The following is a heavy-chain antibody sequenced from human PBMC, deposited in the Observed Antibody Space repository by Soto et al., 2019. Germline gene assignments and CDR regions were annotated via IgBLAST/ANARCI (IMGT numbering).Heavy chain of an antibody. CDR3: ARLGGYCSSTTCYVDY. V-gene: IGHV5-51*01. CDR2: IFPGDSDT. CDR1: GYSFTNYW. Sequence: ESLKISCKGSGYSFTNYWIGWVRQMPGKGLEWMGIIFPGDSDTRYSPSFQGQVTISADKSISSAYLQWSSLKAPDTAMYYCARLGGYCSSTTCYVDYWGQGTLVTVSS. J-gene: IGHJ4*02. D-gene: IGHD2-2*01.